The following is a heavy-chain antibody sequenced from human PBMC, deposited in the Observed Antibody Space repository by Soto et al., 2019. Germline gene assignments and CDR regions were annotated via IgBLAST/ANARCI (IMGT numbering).Heavy chain of an antibody. CDR2: ISYDGSNK. CDR3: AKAPDYGDFPFDY. V-gene: IGHV3-30*18. CDR1: GFTFSSYG. Sequence: QVQLVESGGGVVQPGRSLRLSCAASGFTFSSYGMHWVRQAPGKGLEWVAGISYDGSNKYYADSVKGRFTISRDNSKNTLYLQMNSLRAEDTAVYYCAKAPDYGDFPFDYWGQGTLVTVSS. D-gene: IGHD4-17*01. J-gene: IGHJ4*02.